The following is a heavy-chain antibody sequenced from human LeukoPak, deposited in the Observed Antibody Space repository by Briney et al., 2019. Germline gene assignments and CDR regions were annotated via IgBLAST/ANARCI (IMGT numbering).Heavy chain of an antibody. V-gene: IGHV1-18*01. D-gene: IGHD2-2*01. J-gene: IGHJ5*02. Sequence: ASVKVSCKASGYTFTSYGISWVRQAPGQGLEWMGWISAYNGNTNYAQKLQGRVTMTTDTSTSTAYMELSSLRSEDTAVYYCARVCSSTSCYSNPGFDPWGQGTLVTVSS. CDR3: ARVCSSTSCYSNPGFDP. CDR2: ISAYNGNT. CDR1: GYTFTSYG.